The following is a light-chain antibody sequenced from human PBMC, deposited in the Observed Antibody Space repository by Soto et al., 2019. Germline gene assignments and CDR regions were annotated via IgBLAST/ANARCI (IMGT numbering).Light chain of an antibody. J-gene: IGLJ2*01. CDR2: DVS. CDR1: SNDIGGYNY. V-gene: IGLV2-14*03. Sequence: QSALTQPASVSGSPGQSITIPCTGTSNDIGGYNYVSWYQQHPGKVPKLMIFDVSYRPSGISDRSSGSKSGNTASLTISGLQPEDEADYYCSSYGASSTLFGGGTKLTVL. CDR3: SSYGASSTL.